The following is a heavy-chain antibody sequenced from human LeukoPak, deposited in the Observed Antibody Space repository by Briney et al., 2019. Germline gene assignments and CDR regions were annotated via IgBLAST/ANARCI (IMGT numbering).Heavy chain of an antibody. J-gene: IGHJ3*02. Sequence: GGSLRLSCAASGFTFSNAWMSWVRQPQGTGLGRVGRIKSKTDGGTTDYASPVKGRFTISRDDSKNTLYLQMNSLKTEDTAVYYCTTDEDYYGSGREAFDIWGQGTMVTVSS. D-gene: IGHD3-10*01. CDR2: IKSKTDGGTT. CDR1: GFTFSNAW. V-gene: IGHV3-15*01. CDR3: TTDEDYYGSGREAFDI.